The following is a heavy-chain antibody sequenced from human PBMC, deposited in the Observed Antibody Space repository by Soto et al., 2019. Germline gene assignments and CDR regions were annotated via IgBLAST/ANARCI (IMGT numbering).Heavy chain of an antibody. CDR3: ARDRGVDIVATIGNYYYGMDV. CDR2: TYYRSKWYN. Sequence: PSQTLSLTCAISGDSVSSNSAAWNWIRQSPSRGLEWLGRTYYRSKWYNDYAVSVKSRITINPDTSKNQFSLQLNSVTPEDTAVYYCARDRGVDIVATIGNYYYGMDVWGQGTTVTVSS. J-gene: IGHJ6*02. CDR1: GDSVSSNSAA. D-gene: IGHD5-12*01. V-gene: IGHV6-1*01.